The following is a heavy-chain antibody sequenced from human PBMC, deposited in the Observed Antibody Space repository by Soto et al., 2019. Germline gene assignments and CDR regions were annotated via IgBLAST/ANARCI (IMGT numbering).Heavy chain of an antibody. CDR2: IIPIFRTP. CDR3: ARGKDRGQRGGNNYYALDG. CDR1: GDTFDTFA. Sequence: QVQLVQSGAEVLKPGSSVKLSCKASGDTFDTFAISWVRQAPGQGLVWMGGIIPIFRTPDYAQKFQGIVTITADVSTSTGYKELRSLRSDDTAVYYWARGKDRGQRGGNNYYALDGWGQGTTVTVSS. V-gene: IGHV1-69*12. D-gene: IGHD1-1*01. J-gene: IGHJ6*02.